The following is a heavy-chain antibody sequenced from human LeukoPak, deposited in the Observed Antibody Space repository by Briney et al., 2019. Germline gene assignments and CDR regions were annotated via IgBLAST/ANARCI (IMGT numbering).Heavy chain of an antibody. Sequence: ASVKVSYKVSGYTLTELSMHWVRQAPGKGLEWMGGFDPEDGETIYAQKFQGRVTMTEDTSTDTAYMELSSLRSEDTAVYYCATAFIVVVVAATSHDAFDIWGQGTMVTVSS. V-gene: IGHV1-24*01. CDR2: FDPEDGET. D-gene: IGHD2-15*01. J-gene: IGHJ3*02. CDR1: GYTLTELS. CDR3: ATAFIVVVVAATSHDAFDI.